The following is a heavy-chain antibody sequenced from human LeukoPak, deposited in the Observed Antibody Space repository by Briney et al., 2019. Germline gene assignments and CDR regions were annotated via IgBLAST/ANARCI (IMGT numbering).Heavy chain of an antibody. D-gene: IGHD3-10*01. CDR2: LHFDGSKT. V-gene: IGHV3-30*02. CDR1: GFTLSSYG. J-gene: IGHJ4*02. CDR3: WFGDSGAYDY. Sequence: GGSLRLSCAASGFTLSSYGMHWVRQAPGKGLEWVAFLHFDGSKTDYADSVKGRFTISRDTSKNTLYLQMDSLRAEDTAVYYCWFGDSGAYDYWGQGTLVTVSS.